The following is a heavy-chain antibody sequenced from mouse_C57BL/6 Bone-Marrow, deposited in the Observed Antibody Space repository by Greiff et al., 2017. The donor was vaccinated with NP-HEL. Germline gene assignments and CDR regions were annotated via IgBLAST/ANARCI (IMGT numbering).Heavy chain of an antibody. Sequence: QVQLQQPGAELVKPGASVKLSCKASGYTFTSYWMHWVKQRPGQGLEWIGMIHPNSGSTNYNEKFKSKATLNVDKSSSHAYMQLSSLTSEDSAVYYCARGLLWLRRRDYYAMDYWGQGTSVTVPS. CDR1: GYTFTSYW. V-gene: IGHV1-64*01. CDR2: IHPNSGST. CDR3: ARGLLWLRRRDYYAMDY. D-gene: IGHD2-2*01. J-gene: IGHJ4*01.